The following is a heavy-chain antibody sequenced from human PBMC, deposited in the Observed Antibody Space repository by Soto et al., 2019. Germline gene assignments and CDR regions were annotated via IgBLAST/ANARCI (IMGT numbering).Heavy chain of an antibody. CDR2: IYYSGST. V-gene: IGHV4-59*01. CDR3: AREYCSGGSYYTFDY. D-gene: IGHD2-15*01. CDR1: GGSISSYY. J-gene: IGHJ4*02. Sequence: SETLSLTCTVSGGSISSYYWSWIRQPPGKGLEWIGYIYYSGSTNYNPSLKSRVTISVDTSKNQFSLKLSSVTAADTAVYYCAREYCSGGSYYTFDYWGQGTLVTVSS.